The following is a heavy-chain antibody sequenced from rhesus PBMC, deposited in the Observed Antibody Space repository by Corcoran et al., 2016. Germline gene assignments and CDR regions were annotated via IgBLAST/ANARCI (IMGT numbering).Heavy chain of an antibody. CDR3: AREAAAAGTIDY. CDR2: IKGSGGST. J-gene: IGHJ4*01. Sequence: QVQLQESGPGLVKPSETLSLTCAVSGGSISSNYWSWIRQPPGKGLEWIGRIKGSGGSTEYNPSLKSRVTSSTDKSKNQFSLKLSSVTAADTAVYYCAREAAAAGTIDYWGQGVLVTVSS. D-gene: IGHD6-25*01. CDR1: GGSISSNY. V-gene: IGHV4-160*01.